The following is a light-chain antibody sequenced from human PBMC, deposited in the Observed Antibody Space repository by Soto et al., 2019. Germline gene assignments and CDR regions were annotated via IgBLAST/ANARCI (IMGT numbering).Light chain of an antibody. V-gene: IGLV2-14*01. CDR2: EVS. Sequence: QSALTQPASVSGSPGQSITISCTGTSSDVGGYNYVSWYQQYPGKAPKLMIYEVSNRPSGVSNRFSGSKSGNTAFLTISGLQAEYEADYYCSSYTSSTTRVFGTGTKVTVL. CDR1: SSDVGGYNY. J-gene: IGLJ1*01. CDR3: SSYTSSTTRV.